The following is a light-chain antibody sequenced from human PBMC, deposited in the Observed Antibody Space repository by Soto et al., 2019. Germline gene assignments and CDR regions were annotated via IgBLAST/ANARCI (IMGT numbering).Light chain of an antibody. V-gene: IGKV3-20*01. J-gene: IGKJ1*01. CDR3: QQYGTPPWT. Sequence: EILLTQSPGTLSLSPGERATLSCRASQSVSSHYLAWYQQKPGQAPRLLIYGASSRAAGIPDRFSGSGSGTDFTLTISRLEPEDSAVYYCQQYGTPPWTFGQGTKVDIK. CDR2: GAS. CDR1: QSVSSHY.